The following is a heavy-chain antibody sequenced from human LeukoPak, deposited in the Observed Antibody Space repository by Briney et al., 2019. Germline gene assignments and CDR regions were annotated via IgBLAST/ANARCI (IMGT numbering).Heavy chain of an antibody. V-gene: IGHV1-69*13. CDR3: ARSSRELGGYAPWELMPPFDY. CDR1: GGGFSSFA. D-gene: IGHD1-7*01. J-gene: IGHJ4*02. Sequence: GASVKVSCKTFGGGFSSFAITWVRQAPGQGLEWMGGIIPISGTTKYAQKFQGRVTITADESTSTAYMELSSLRSEDTAMYYCARSSRELGGYAPWELMPPFDYWGQGTLVTVSS. CDR2: IIPISGTT.